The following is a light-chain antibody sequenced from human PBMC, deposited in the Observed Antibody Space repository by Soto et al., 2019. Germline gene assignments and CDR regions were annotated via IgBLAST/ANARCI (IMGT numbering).Light chain of an antibody. V-gene: IGLV2-11*01. CDR3: CSYAGSYTYV. J-gene: IGLJ1*01. CDR2: DVS. Sequence: QSALTQPRSVSGSPGQSVTISCPGTSSDVGGYNYVSWYQQHPGKAPKLMIYDVSKRPSGVPDRFSGSKSGNTASLTISGLQAEDEADHYCCSYAGSYTYVFGTGTKVTVL. CDR1: SSDVGGYNY.